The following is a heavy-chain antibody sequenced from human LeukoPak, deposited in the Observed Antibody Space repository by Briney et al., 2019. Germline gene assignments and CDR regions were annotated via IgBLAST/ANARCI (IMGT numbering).Heavy chain of an antibody. CDR2: ISSNGGST. V-gene: IGHV3-64*01. J-gene: IGHJ4*02. CDR1: GCTFSSYA. CDR3: ARVPGAAMVSWYFDY. Sequence: GGSLRLSCAASGCTFSSYAMHWVRQAPGKGLEYVSAISSNGGSTYYANSVKGRFTISRDNSKNTLYLQMGSLRAEDMAVYYCARVPGAAMVSWYFDYWGQGTLVTVSS. D-gene: IGHD5-18*01.